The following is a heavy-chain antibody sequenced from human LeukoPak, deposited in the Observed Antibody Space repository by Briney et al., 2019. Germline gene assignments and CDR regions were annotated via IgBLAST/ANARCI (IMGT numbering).Heavy chain of an antibody. J-gene: IGHJ4*02. CDR1: GYTFTSYG. V-gene: IGHV1-69*13. Sequence: ASVKVSCKASGYTFTSYGISWVRQAPGQGLEWMGGIIPIIGTANYAQKFQGRVTITADESTSTAYMELSSLRSEDTAVYYCARDRGLYCSGGSCSGNYFDYWGQGTLVTVSS. CDR3: ARDRGLYCSGGSCSGNYFDY. D-gene: IGHD2-15*01. CDR2: IIPIIGTA.